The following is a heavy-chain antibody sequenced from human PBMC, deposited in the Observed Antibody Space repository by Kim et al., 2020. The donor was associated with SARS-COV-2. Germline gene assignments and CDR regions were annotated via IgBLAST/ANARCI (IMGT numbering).Heavy chain of an antibody. CDR2: T. CDR3: VRDANYYGMDV. Sequence: TKYSQKFQGRVTITRDTSASTAYMELSSLRSEDTAVYYCVRDANYYGMDVWGQGTTVTVSS. V-gene: IGHV1-3*01. J-gene: IGHJ6*02.